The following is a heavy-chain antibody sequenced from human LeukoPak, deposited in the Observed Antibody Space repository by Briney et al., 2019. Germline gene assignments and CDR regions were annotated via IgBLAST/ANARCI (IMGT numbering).Heavy chain of an antibody. CDR2: IYPGDSDT. D-gene: IGHD2-8*01. V-gene: IGHV5-51*01. Sequence: GESLKISCKGSGYSFTSYWIGWVRQMPGKGLEWTGIIYPGDSDTRYSPSFQGQVTISADKSISTAYLQWSSLKASDTAMYYCARYCTNGVCLFDPWGQGTLVTVSS. J-gene: IGHJ5*02. CDR3: ARYCTNGVCLFDP. CDR1: GYSFTSYW.